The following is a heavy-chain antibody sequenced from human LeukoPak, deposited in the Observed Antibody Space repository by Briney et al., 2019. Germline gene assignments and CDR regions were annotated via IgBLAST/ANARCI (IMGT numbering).Heavy chain of an antibody. Sequence: ASVTVSFKASGYTFTIYGISWVRQAPGQGLEWMGWISAYNGNTNSPQKVQGRVTLTTDTSTSTAYMELRSLRSDDTAVYYCARQVDTSMALPDYWGQGTLVTVSS. J-gene: IGHJ4*02. CDR2: ISAYNGNT. D-gene: IGHD5-18*01. V-gene: IGHV1-18*01. CDR1: GYTFTIYG. CDR3: ARQVDTSMALPDY.